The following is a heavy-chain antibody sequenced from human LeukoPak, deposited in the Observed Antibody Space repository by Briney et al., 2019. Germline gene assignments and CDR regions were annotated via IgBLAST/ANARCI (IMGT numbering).Heavy chain of an antibody. CDR1: GGSISSSSYY. V-gene: IGHV4-39*01. CDR2: IYYSGST. CDR3: ARLDSATNAFDI. J-gene: IGHJ3*02. Sequence: SETLSLTCTVSGGSISSSSYYWGWIRQPPGKGLEWIGSIYYSGSTYYNPSLKSQVTISVDTSKNQFSLKLSSVTAADTAVYYCARLDSATNAFDIWGQGTMVTVSS.